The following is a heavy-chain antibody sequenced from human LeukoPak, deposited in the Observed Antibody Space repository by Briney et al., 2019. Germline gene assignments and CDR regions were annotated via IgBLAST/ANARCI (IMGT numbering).Heavy chain of an antibody. J-gene: IGHJ4*02. CDR1: GFSFSSYS. V-gene: IGHV3-21*01. CDR3: TRGYTSDY. Sequence: GGSLRLSCAASGFSFSSYSMNWVRQAPGKGLEWVSSISANTTHIYGADSLKGRFTISRDDAKNSLCLQLTSLRAEDTAVYYCTRGYTSDYWGQGTLVAVSS. D-gene: IGHD2-2*01. CDR2: ISANTTHI.